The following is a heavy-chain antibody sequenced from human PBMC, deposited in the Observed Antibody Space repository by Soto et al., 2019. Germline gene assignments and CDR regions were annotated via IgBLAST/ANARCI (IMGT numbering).Heavy chain of an antibody. CDR2: ISYNGNDK. J-gene: IGHJ1*01. D-gene: IGHD2-21*02. V-gene: IGHV3-30*18. CDR3: AKAAGDQGYFQN. CDR1: GFTFSGYA. Sequence: QLVESGGGVVRPGRSLRLSCAASGFTFSGYAMHWVRQAPGKGLEWVATISYNGNDKYYVDSVKGRFTISRDNSKNTQYLQMSSLTPEDTAIYYCAKAAGDQGYFQNWGQGTLVIVSS.